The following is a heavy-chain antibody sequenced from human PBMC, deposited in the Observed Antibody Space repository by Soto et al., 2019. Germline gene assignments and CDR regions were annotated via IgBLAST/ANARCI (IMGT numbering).Heavy chain of an antibody. Sequence: EVQLVESGGGLVQPGGSLRLSCAASGFTVSSNYMSWVRQAPGKGLEWVSVIYSGGSTYYADSVKGRFTISRDNSKNTLYLQMNSLRAEDTAVYYGASRDFWSGYPFDPWGQGTLVTVSS. CDR3: ASRDFWSGYPFDP. CDR2: IYSGGST. V-gene: IGHV3-66*01. D-gene: IGHD3-3*01. CDR1: GFTVSSNY. J-gene: IGHJ5*02.